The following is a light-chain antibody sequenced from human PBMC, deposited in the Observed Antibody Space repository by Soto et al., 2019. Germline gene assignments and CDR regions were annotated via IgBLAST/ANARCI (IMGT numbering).Light chain of an antibody. CDR3: QQYDNLPIT. CDR1: QDISNY. CDR2: DAS. Sequence: DIQMTQSPSSLSASVGDRVTITCQASQDISNYLNWYQQKPGKAPKLLIYDASNLETGVPSRFSGSGSGTDFTFTISSLLAEDIATYYCQQYDNLPITFGQGTRLEIK. V-gene: IGKV1-33*01. J-gene: IGKJ5*01.